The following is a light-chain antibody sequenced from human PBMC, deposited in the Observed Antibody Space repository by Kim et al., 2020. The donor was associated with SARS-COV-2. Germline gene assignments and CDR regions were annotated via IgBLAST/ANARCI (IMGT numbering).Light chain of an antibody. V-gene: IGKV1-39*01. J-gene: IGKJ1*01. CDR3: QQTYDTPVT. CDR2: ATS. CDR1: QSISTF. Sequence: ASVGDRVTISCRASQSISTFLNWYQQKPGKAPKLLISATSSLQSGVPSRFSGGASGTDFTLTISSLQPEDFATYYCQQTYDTPVTFGQGTKVDIK.